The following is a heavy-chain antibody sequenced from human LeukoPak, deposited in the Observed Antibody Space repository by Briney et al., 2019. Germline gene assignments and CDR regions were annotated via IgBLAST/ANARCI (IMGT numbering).Heavy chain of an antibody. D-gene: IGHD4-17*01. Sequence: ASVKVSCKASGYTFTSYYMHWVRQAPGQGLEWMGIINPSGGSTSYAQKFQGRVTMTRDTSTSSVYMELSSLRSEDTAVYYCARALTTVTTRGYFDYWGQGTLVTVSS. CDR1: GYTFTSYY. CDR3: ARALTTVTTRGYFDY. J-gene: IGHJ4*02. CDR2: INPSGGST. V-gene: IGHV1-46*01.